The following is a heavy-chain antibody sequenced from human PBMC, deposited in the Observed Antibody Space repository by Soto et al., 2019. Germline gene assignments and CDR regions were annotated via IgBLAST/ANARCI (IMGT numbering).Heavy chain of an antibody. CDR3: ARGEPVTTHN. Sequence: EVQLVESGGGLVKPGGSLRLSCAASGFTFSSYSMNRVRQAPGKGLEWVSSISSSSSYIYYADSVKGRFTISRDNAKNSLYLQMNSLRAEDTAVYYCARGEPVTTHNWGQGTLVTVSS. J-gene: IGHJ4*02. V-gene: IGHV3-21*01. D-gene: IGHD4-17*01. CDR2: ISSSSSYI. CDR1: GFTFSSYS.